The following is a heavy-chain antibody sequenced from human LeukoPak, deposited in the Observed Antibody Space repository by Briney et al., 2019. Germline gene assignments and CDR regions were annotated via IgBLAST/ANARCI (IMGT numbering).Heavy chain of an antibody. CDR1: GDSIDPYS. J-gene: IGHJ4*02. CDR2: ISHIGTI. V-gene: IGHV4-59*08. CDR3: ARHQGSTVFDY. D-gene: IGHD1-26*01. Sequence: PSETLSLTCSISGDSIDPYSWSWIRQPPGRGLEWVGYISHIGTIKYNTSLMSRVSMGLDKPNNEFSLSLRSVSATDTALYFCARHQGSTVFDYWGRGVPAIVSS.